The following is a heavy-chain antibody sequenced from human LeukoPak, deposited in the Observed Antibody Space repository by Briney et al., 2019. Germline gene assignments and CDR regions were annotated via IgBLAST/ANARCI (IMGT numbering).Heavy chain of an antibody. CDR2: IFHTGST. D-gene: IGHD3-16*01. Sequence: SETLSLTCTVSGDSISSGNYWGWIRQPPGKGLEWIGSIFHTGSTYFNLSLKSRVTISVDTSKNQFSLRLSSVTAADTAVYYCAREIGVVDAFDIWGQGTMVTVSS. CDR1: GDSISSGNY. J-gene: IGHJ3*02. V-gene: IGHV4-38-2*02. CDR3: AREIGVVDAFDI.